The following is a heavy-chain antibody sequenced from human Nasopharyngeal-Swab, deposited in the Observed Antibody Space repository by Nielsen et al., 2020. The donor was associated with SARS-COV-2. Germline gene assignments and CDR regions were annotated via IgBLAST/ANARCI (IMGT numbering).Heavy chain of an antibody. J-gene: IGHJ3*02. D-gene: IGHD1-26*01. V-gene: IGHV3-48*02. CDR1: GFAFSTYG. CDR2: ISGSGRSI. CDR3: ARVIRVGTTRDAFDI. Sequence: GESLKISCTASGFAFSTYGMNWVRQTPGKGLECISFISGSGRSIYYADSVRGRFTISRDNTKNSLYLQMDSLRDDDTAAYYCARVIRVGTTRDAFDIWGQGTRVIVSS.